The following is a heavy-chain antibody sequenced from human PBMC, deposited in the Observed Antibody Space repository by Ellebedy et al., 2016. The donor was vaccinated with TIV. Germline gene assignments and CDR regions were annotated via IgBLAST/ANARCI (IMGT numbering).Heavy chain of an antibody. V-gene: IGHV3-7*01. CDR2: INQEGSDK. J-gene: IGHJ4*02. D-gene: IGHD2-2*01. CDR3: ARGGATSSRYWRN. CDR1: EFAFETDW. Sequence: GESLKISCAASEFAFETDWMTWVRQAPGKGLEWVANINQEGSDKSYVDSVKGRFTISRDNAENSLYLQMNSLRAEDTAVYYCARGGATSSRYWRNWGQGALVTVSS.